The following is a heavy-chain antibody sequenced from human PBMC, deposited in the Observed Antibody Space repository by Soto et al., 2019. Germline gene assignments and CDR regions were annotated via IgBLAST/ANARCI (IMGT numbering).Heavy chain of an antibody. V-gene: IGHV4-30-4*01. D-gene: IGHD2-2*01. J-gene: IGHJ4*02. CDR3: ARAGCISSSCYLLDF. CDR2: IYHSGST. CDR1: GGSIISDNYY. Sequence: PSETLSHTCTFSGGSIISDNYYWNWIRQPPGKGLEWIGYIYHSGSTYYDPSLKSRATMSVDTSKNQFSLKLTSVTAADTAVYYCARAGCISSSCYLLDFWGQGTQVTVSS.